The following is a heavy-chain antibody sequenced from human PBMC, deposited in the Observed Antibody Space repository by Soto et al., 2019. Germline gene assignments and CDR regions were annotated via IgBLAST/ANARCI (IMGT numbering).Heavy chain of an antibody. CDR1: EFTFSNYA. D-gene: IGHD3-22*01. V-gene: IGHV3-30*03. Sequence: GGPLRLSCTASEFTFSNYAMHWVRQAPGKGLQWLAVISYDGNNKYYADSVEGRFTISRDNSKNTVYLQMNSLKTEDTAVYYCTTDPVTMIVVVPSSGWGQGTLVTVSS. CDR2: ISYDGNNK. CDR3: TTDPVTMIVVVPSSG. J-gene: IGHJ4*02.